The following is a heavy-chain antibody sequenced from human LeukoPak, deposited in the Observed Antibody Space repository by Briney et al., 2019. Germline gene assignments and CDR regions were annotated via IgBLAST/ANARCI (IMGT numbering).Heavy chain of an antibody. CDR2: IRYDGSEQ. V-gene: IGHV3-30*02. D-gene: IGHD3-10*01. J-gene: IGHJ4*02. CDR3: AKDQAGG. CDR1: GFILSDFC. Sequence: SLRLSCAASGFILSDFCMHWLRQDPRRGLQWVAFIRYDGSEQYYPDSVKGRFTISRDNSKNTLYLQMNSLRDEDGVVYYCAKDQAGGWGQGTLVTVSS.